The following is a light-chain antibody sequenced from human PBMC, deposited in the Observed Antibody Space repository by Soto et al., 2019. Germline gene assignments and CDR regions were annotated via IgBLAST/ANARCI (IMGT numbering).Light chain of an antibody. CDR1: QSVSSY. Sequence: EVVLTQSPVTLSLSPGERATLSCRASQSVSSYLAWYQQKPGQAPRLLIYDISNRATGIPARFSGSGSGTDFTLTISSLEPDDCAVYDGQQRNDWQVTFGQGTRLEIK. CDR3: QQRNDWQVT. CDR2: DIS. J-gene: IGKJ5*01. V-gene: IGKV3-11*01.